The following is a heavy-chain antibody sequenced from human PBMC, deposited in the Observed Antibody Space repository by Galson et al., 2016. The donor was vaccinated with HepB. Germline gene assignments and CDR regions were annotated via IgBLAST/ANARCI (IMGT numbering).Heavy chain of an antibody. CDR2: IKTRSEDGTT. V-gene: IGHV3-15*05. J-gene: IGHJ4*02. Sequence: SLRLSCAGSGFSFTKAWMSWARQAPGKGLEWVGRIKTRSEDGTTVYAAPVKGKFTISRDDSRDTLYLQMNSLKTEDTAVYYGVAAWSDSGRYFEYWGQGTLVIVSS. CDR3: VAAWSDSGRYFEY. D-gene: IGHD3-3*01. CDR1: GFSFTKAW.